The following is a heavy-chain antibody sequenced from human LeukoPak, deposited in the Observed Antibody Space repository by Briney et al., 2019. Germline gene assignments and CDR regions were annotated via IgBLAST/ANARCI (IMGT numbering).Heavy chain of an antibody. CDR2: ISYDGSNK. J-gene: IGHJ4*02. CDR1: GFTFSSYA. D-gene: IGHD6-6*01. CDR3: ARESFEQLALED. Sequence: PGRSLRLSCAASGFTFSSYAMHWVRQAPGKGLEWVAVISYDGSNKYYADSVKGRFTISRDNSKNTLYLQMNSLRAEDTAVYYCARESFEQLALEDWGQGTLVTVSS. V-gene: IGHV3-30*04.